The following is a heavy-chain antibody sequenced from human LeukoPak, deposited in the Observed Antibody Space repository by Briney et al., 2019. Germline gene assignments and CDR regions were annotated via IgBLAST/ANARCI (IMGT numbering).Heavy chain of an antibody. J-gene: IGHJ3*02. CDR2: ISGSGGST. CDR1: GFTFSSYA. Sequence: GGSLRLSCAASGFTFSSYAMSWVRQAPGKGLEWVSAISGSGGSTYYADSVKGRFTISRDNSKNTLYLQMNSLRDEDTAVFYCARGRIHAFDIWGQGTMVTVSS. V-gene: IGHV3-23*01. D-gene: IGHD2-15*01. CDR3: ARGRIHAFDI.